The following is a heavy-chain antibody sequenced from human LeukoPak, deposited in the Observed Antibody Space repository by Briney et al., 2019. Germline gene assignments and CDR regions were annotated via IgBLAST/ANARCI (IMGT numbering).Heavy chain of an antibody. Sequence: GESLKISCDISGYDLTSYWIGWARQMPGKGLEWMVIINPGDSDTQYAPSFQGQVTISFGKSISVDKSITTAYLQWSSLGASDTATYYCATTGYSSHWEYYWGQGTLVTVSS. CDR2: INPGDSDT. CDR3: ATTGYSSHWEYY. D-gene: IGHD4-11*01. J-gene: IGHJ4*02. CDR1: GYDLTSYW. V-gene: IGHV5-51*01.